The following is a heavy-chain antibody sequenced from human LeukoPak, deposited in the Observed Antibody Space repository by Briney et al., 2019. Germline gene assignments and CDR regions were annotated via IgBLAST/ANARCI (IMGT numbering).Heavy chain of an antibody. J-gene: IGHJ4*02. CDR2: INPNSGDT. CDR1: GYIFTGYY. CDR3: TRGWRLDNAPTAPCEY. D-gene: IGHD2-2*03. V-gene: IGHV1-2*02. Sequence: GASAKVSCKASGYIFTGYYMHWVRQAPGQGLEWMGWINPNSGDTDYVQKFQGRVTMTRDTSIRTVYMELSSLKSDDTAVYYCTRGWRLDNAPTAPCEYWGQGTLVTVSS.